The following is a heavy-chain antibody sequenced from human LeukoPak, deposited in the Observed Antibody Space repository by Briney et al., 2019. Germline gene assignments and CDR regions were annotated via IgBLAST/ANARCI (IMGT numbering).Heavy chain of an antibody. CDR1: GFTFNSYA. Sequence: GGSLRFSCAAYGFTFNSYAMYWVRQAPGKGLEWVSGIFGSGGSAHYADSVKGRFTISRDNSKNTVYLQMSSLRAEDTAVYYCAKTTTGYSSGRYPGWPADSWGQGSLVTVS. CDR3: AKTTTGYSSGRYPGWPADS. V-gene: IGHV3-23*01. CDR2: IFGSGGSA. D-gene: IGHD6-19*01. J-gene: IGHJ4*02.